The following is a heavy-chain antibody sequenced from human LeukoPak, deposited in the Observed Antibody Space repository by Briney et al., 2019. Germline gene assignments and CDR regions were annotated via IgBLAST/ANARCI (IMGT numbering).Heavy chain of an antibody. J-gene: IGHJ4*02. CDR1: GGSISTYY. CDR2: IYFTGRT. V-gene: IGHV4-59*01. D-gene: IGHD2-2*02. Sequence: SETLSLTCTVSGGSISTYYWSWIRLPPGKGLEWIAYIYFTGRTQYNPSLKSRVTISEDTSKNQFSLRLSSVTAADTAVYYCARETTATAIQGFDYWGQGTLVTVSS. CDR3: ARETTATAIQGFDY.